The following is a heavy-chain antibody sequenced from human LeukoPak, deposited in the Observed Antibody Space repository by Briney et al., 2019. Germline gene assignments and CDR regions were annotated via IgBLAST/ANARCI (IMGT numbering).Heavy chain of an antibody. CDR1: GGSISSSSYY. Sequence: SETLSLTCTVSGGSISSSSYYWGWIRQPPGKGLEWIGSIYYSGSTYYNPSLKSRVTISVDTSKNQFSLKLSSVTAADTAVYYCARASMDQWLPLTWGQGTLVTVSS. D-gene: IGHD6-19*01. J-gene: IGHJ5*02. CDR2: IYYSGST. V-gene: IGHV4-39*07. CDR3: ARASMDQWLPLT.